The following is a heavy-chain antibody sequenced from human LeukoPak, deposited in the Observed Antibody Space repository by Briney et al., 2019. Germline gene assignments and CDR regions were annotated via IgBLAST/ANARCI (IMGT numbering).Heavy chain of an antibody. Sequence: GGSLRLSCAASGFTFSNYAMSWVRQTPGKGLEWVSIISGSAGSTYYADSVKGRFTISRDNAKNSLYLQMNSLRAEDTAVYYCATYSSLNRREFQYWGQGTLLTVSS. D-gene: IGHD3-22*01. CDR2: ISGSAGST. CDR3: ATYSSLNRREFQY. CDR1: GFTFSNYA. V-gene: IGHV3-23*01. J-gene: IGHJ1*01.